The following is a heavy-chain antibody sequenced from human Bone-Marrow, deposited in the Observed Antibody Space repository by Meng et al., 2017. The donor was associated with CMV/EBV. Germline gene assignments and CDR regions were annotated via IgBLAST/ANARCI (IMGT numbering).Heavy chain of an antibody. V-gene: IGHV4-34*01. CDR3: ARITKIRGRYFDY. CDR2: INRSGST. Sequence: SETLSLTCAVYGASFSDHYWTWIRQPPGKCLEWIGEINRSGSTHYDPSLKSRVTISVDSSKNQFSLKLSSVTAADTAVYYCARITKIRGRYFDYRGQGALVTISS. CDR1: GASFSDHY. D-gene: IGHD3-3*02. J-gene: IGHJ4*02.